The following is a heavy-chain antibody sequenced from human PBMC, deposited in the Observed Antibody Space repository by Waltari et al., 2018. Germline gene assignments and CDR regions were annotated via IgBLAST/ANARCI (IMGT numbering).Heavy chain of an antibody. CDR2: IYYSGST. CDR3: ARENTNLYYYYYGMDV. J-gene: IGHJ6*02. Sequence: QLQLQESGPGLVKPSETLSLTCTVSGGSISSSSYYWGWIRQPPGKGLEWIGSIYYSGSTYYNPSLKSRVTISVDTSKNQFSLKLSSVTAADTAVYYCARENTNLYYYYYGMDVWGQGTTVTVSS. D-gene: IGHD3-3*01. V-gene: IGHV4-39*07. CDR1: GGSISSSSYY.